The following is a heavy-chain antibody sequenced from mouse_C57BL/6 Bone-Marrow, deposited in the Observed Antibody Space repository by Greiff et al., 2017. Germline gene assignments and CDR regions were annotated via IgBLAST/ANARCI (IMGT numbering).Heavy chain of an antibody. J-gene: IGHJ3*01. CDR1: GYSITSGYY. D-gene: IGHD2-4*01. V-gene: IGHV3-6*01. CDR2: ISYDGSN. CDR3: ARDPPYDYDGAWFAY. Sequence: EVQRVESGPGLVKPSQSLSLTCSVTGYSITSGYYWNWIRQFPGNKLEWMGYISYDGSNNYNPSLKNRISITRDTSKNQFFLKLNSVTTEDTATYYCARDPPYDYDGAWFAYWGQGTLVTVSA.